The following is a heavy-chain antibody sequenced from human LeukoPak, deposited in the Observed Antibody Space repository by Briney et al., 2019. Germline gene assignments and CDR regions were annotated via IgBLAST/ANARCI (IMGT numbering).Heavy chain of an antibody. CDR2: IYYSGST. Sequence: PSETLSLTCTVPGGSISSYYWSWIRQPPGKGLEWIGYIYYSGSTNYNPSLKSRVTISVDTSKNQFSLKLSSVTAADTAVYYCAGGYSSGWYWFDPWGQGTLVTVSS. D-gene: IGHD6-19*01. CDR3: AGGYSSGWYWFDP. J-gene: IGHJ5*02. CDR1: GGSISSYY. V-gene: IGHV4-59*01.